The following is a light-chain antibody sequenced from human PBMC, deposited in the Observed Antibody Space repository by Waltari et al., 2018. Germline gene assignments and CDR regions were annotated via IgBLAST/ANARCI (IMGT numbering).Light chain of an antibody. J-gene: IGLJ1*01. CDR3: ATWDDSLSGGV. CDR1: SSNIGRNH. Sequence: QSVVTQPPSASGTPGQRVTIFCSGSSSNIGRNHVYWYRQFPGAAPKRLSCRDDQRPAGVADRFSGAKSGTSASRAIGGLRSEDEADYYCATWDDSLSGGVFGTGTKVTVV. CDR2: RDD. V-gene: IGLV1-47*01.